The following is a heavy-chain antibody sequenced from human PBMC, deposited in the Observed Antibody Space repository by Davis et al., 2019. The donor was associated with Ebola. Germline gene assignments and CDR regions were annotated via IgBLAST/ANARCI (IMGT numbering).Heavy chain of an antibody. J-gene: IGHJ4*02. CDR2: FYYSGST. CDR3: ARGKWELPEGYYFDY. V-gene: IGHV4-59*11. CDR1: GGSIRDHY. D-gene: IGHD1-26*01. Sequence: PSETLSLTCSVSGGSIRDHYWSWIRQPPGKGLEWIGYFYYSGSTKYNPSLKSRVTISGDMSKNQLSLKVRSVTAADTAVYYCARGKWELPEGYYFDYWGQGTLVTVSS.